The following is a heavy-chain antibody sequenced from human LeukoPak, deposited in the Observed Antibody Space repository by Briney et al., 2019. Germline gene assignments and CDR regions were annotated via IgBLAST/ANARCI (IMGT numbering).Heavy chain of an antibody. J-gene: IGHJ4*02. Sequence: GGSLRLSCAASGNYWMHWVRQVPGKGLVWVSHINSDGSWTSYADSVKGRFTISKDNAKNTVYLQMNSLRAEDTAVYYCVSFYETYWGRGILVTVSS. D-gene: IGHD2/OR15-2a*01. V-gene: IGHV3-74*01. CDR1: GNYW. CDR3: VSFYETY. CDR2: INSDGSWT.